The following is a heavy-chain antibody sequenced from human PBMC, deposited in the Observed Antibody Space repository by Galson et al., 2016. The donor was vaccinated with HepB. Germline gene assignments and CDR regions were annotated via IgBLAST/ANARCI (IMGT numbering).Heavy chain of an antibody. J-gene: IGHJ4*02. CDR1: GGSFTGYY. CDR3: TRGPLGILDY. CDR2: IHHGGGT. Sequence: ETLSLTCVLYGGSFTGYYWSWVRQTPGKGLEWIGEIHHGGGTNYNPSVRSRVTISLDTPANQFSLTLTSMTAADTAIYYCTRGPLGILDYWGQGIQVTVSS. D-gene: IGHD7-27*01. V-gene: IGHV4-34*01.